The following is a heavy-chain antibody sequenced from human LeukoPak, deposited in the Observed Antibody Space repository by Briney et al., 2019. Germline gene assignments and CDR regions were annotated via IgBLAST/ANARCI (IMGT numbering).Heavy chain of an antibody. CDR1: GFTFISYW. D-gene: IGHD3-10*01. V-gene: IGHV3-7*01. J-gene: IGHJ6*02. CDR2: IKQDGSEK. Sequence: QPGGSLRLSCAASGFTFISYWMSWVRQAPGKGLEWVANIKQDGSEKYYVDSVKGRFTISRDNAKNSLYLQMNSLRAEDTAVYYCARDTYYYGSGSYSPRYYYYGMDVWGQGTTVTVSS. CDR3: ARDTYYYGSGSYSPRYYYYGMDV.